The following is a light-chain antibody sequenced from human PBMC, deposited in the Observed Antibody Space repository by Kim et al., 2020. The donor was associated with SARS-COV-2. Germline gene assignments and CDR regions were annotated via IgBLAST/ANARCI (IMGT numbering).Light chain of an antibody. CDR1: QSISSW. CDR2: KAS. V-gene: IGKV1-5*03. J-gene: IGKJ1*01. CDR3: QQYNSYPRT. Sequence: ATEGDRVTITCRASQSISSWLAWYQQKPGKAPKLLIYKASSLRSGVASRFSGSGSGTEFTLTISSLQPDDFATYYSQQYNSYPRTFGQGTEVDIK.